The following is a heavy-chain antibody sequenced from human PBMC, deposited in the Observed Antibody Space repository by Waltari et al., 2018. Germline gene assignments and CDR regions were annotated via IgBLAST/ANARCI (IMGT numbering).Heavy chain of an antibody. V-gene: IGHV1-69-2*01. J-gene: IGHJ5*02. D-gene: IGHD1-26*01. CDR3: ATYSGSYSVSSRHRLDP. CDR1: GYTFTDYY. CDR2: VDPEDGET. Sequence: EVQLVQSGAEVKKPGATVKISCKASGYTFTDYYMHWVQQAPGKGLEWMGRVDPEDGETIYAEKFQGRVTITADTSTDTAYMELSSLRSEDTAVYYCATYSGSYSVSSRHRLDPWGQGTLVTVSS.